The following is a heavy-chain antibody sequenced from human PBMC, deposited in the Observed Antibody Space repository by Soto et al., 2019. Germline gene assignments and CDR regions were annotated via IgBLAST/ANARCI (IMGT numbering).Heavy chain of an antibody. CDR2: INSDGSST. D-gene: IGHD3-10*01. CDR3: ARDGPTVLQGDYPDY. V-gene: IGHV3-74*01. Sequence: GGSLRLSCAASGFTFSSYWMHWVRQAPGKGLVWVSRINSDGSSTSYADSVKGRFTISRDNAKNTLYLQMNSLRAEDTAVYYCARDGPTVLQGDYPDYWGQGTLDTVSS. CDR1: GFTFSSYW. J-gene: IGHJ4*02.